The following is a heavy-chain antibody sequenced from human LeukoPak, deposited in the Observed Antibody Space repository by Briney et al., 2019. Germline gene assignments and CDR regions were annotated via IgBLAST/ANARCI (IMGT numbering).Heavy chain of an antibody. D-gene: IGHD6-13*01. CDR1: SGSISSYY. CDR3: ARQRGYSTYY. J-gene: IGHJ4*02. Sequence: PSETLSLTCTVSSGSISSYYWSWIRQPPGKGLEWIGYIYYSGSTNYNPSLKSRVIISVDTSKNQFSLKLSSVTAADTAVYYCARQRGYSTYYWGQGTLVTVSS. V-gene: IGHV4-59*08. CDR2: IYYSGST.